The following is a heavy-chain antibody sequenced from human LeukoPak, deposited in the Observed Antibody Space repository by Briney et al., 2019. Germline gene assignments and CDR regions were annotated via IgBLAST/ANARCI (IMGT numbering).Heavy chain of an antibody. Sequence: GGSLRLSCAASGVTFNSYALHWGRQAPGTGLEWVAVISSDGSNKSYADSVKGRFTISRDNSKNTLYLQMNSLRAEDTAVYYCARDRYSSGWYGDFDCWGQGTLVTVSS. CDR3: ARDRYSSGWYGDFDC. J-gene: IGHJ4*02. CDR1: GVTFNSYA. V-gene: IGHV3-30-3*01. CDR2: ISSDGSNK. D-gene: IGHD6-19*01.